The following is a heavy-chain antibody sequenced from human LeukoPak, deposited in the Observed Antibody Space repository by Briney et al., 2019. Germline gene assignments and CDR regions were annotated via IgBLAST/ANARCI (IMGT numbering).Heavy chain of an antibody. CDR3: ARGFLRSGSPTLDV. CDR2: INHSGST. J-gene: IGHJ6*04. D-gene: IGHD3-10*01. V-gene: IGHV4-34*01. CDR1: GGSFSGYY. Sequence: SETLSLTCAVYGGSFSGYYWSWIRQPPGKGLEWIGEINHSGSTNYNPSLKSRVTMSVDTSKNQFSLKLSSVTAADTAVYYCARGFLRSGSPTLDVWGKGTTVTVSS.